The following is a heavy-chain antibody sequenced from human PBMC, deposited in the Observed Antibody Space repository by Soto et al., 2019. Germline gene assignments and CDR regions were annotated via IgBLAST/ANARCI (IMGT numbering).Heavy chain of an antibody. Sequence: ASVKVSCKASGYTFTSYYMHWVRQAPGQGLEWMGWINPNSGGTNYAQKFQGWVTMTRDTSISTAYMELSRLRSDDTAVYYCARDSSSWYNNFDYWGQGTLVTVSS. CDR2: INPNSGGT. D-gene: IGHD6-13*01. V-gene: IGHV1-2*04. J-gene: IGHJ4*02. CDR1: GYTFTSYY. CDR3: ARDSSSWYNNFDY.